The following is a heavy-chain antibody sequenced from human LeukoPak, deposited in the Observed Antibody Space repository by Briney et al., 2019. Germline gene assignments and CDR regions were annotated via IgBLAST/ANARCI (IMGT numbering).Heavy chain of an antibody. Sequence: GGSLRLSCAASGFTFSSYSMTWVRQAPGKGLEWVSSISSSSSYIYYADSVKGRFTISRDNAKNSLYLQMNSLRAEDTAVYYCARGAEGLRDGLDALDIWGQGTMVTVSS. D-gene: IGHD5-12*01. CDR1: GFTFSSYS. V-gene: IGHV3-21*01. CDR3: ARGAEGLRDGLDALDI. CDR2: ISSSSSYI. J-gene: IGHJ3*02.